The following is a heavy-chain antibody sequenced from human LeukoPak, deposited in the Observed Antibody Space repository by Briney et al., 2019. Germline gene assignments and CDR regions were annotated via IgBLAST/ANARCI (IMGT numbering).Heavy chain of an antibody. V-gene: IGHV1-24*01. CDR1: GYTLTELS. CDR3: ATARIAAAGNPFDY. Sequence: ASVKVSCKVSGYTLTELSMHWVRQAPGKGLEWMGGFDPEDGETIYAQKFQGRVTMTEDTSTDTAYMELSSLRSEDTAVYYCATARIAAAGNPFDYWGQGTLVTVSS. CDR2: FDPEDGET. J-gene: IGHJ4*02. D-gene: IGHD6-13*01.